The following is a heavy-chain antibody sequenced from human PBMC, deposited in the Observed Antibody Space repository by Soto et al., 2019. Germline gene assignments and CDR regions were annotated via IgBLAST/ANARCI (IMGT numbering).Heavy chain of an antibody. CDR2: ITPFVDTS. J-gene: IGHJ6*02. CDR1: GGTFSKYS. Sequence: QVRLVQSGAEVKKPGSSVKVSCKVSGGTFSKYSLSWVRQTPGQGLEWMGGITPFVDTSNYAQRFLGRVTMTADKPTNTAFLEVRGLKSEDTALYFCASTSYCNGSSCYSRHYYGMDVWGQGTTVTVSS. D-gene: IGHD2-21*01. CDR3: ASTSYCNGSSCYSRHYYGMDV. V-gene: IGHV1-69*06.